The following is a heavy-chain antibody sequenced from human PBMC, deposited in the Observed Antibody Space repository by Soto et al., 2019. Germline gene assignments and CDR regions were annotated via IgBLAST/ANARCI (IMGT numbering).Heavy chain of an antibody. V-gene: IGHV4-30-2*01. Sequence: QLQLQESGSGLVKPSQTLSLTCTVSGGSLSSGGYSWSWIRQPPGKGLEWIGYIYHTGSTYYNPSLKSRVTISVDRSKNQFSLKLSSVTAADTAVYYCARTVYYSDSSGYYAAKFDSWGQGTLVTVSS. J-gene: IGHJ4*02. D-gene: IGHD3-22*01. CDR2: IYHTGST. CDR1: GGSLSSGGYS. CDR3: ARTVYYSDSSGYYAAKFDS.